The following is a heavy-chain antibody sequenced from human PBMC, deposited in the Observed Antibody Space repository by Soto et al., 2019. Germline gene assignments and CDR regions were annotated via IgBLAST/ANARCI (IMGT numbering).Heavy chain of an antibody. J-gene: IGHJ6*02. CDR1: GGTFSSYT. V-gene: IGHV1-69*02. CDR2: IIPILGIA. D-gene: IGHD4-17*01. CDR3: ASNYGGNSRYYYYGMDV. Sequence: SVKVSCKASGGTFSSYTISWVRQAPGQGLEWMGRIIPILGIANYAQKFQGRVTITADKSTSTAYMELSSLRSEDTAVYYCASNYGGNSRYYYYGMDVWGQGTTVTVSS.